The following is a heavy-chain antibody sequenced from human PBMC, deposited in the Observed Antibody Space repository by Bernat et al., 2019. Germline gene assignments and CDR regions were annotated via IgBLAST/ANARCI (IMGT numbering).Heavy chain of an antibody. Sequence: VQLVQSGAEVKKPGSSVKVSCKASGGTFSSYTISWVRQAPGQELEWMGRNSPILSIANYAQNFQGRVTMTADTSTSTAYMEVSRLRSEDGAVNYWAIGWQFDYWGQGTLVTVSS. CDR2: NSPILSIA. J-gene: IGHJ4*03. CDR3: AIGWQFDY. CDR1: GGTFSSYT. V-gene: IGHV1-69*02. D-gene: IGHD6-19*01.